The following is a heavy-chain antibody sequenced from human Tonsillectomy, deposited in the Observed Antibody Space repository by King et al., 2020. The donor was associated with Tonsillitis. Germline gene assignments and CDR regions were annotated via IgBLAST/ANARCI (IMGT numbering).Heavy chain of an antibody. CDR1: GFTFSGSV. CDR2: IRTKANSYAT. V-gene: IGHV3-73*02. J-gene: IGHJ4*02. CDR3: STQNDH. Sequence: VQLVESGGGLVQPGGSLKLSCAVSGFTFSGSVMHWVRQPSGKGLEWVGRIRTKANSYATAYAASVEGRFTISRDDSKNTAYLQMNSLKSEDTAVYYCSTQNDHWGQGPLVTVSS.